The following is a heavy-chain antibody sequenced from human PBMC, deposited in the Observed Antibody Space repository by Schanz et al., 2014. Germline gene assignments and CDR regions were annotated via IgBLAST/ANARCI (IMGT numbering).Heavy chain of an antibody. CDR3: ARVRYSSGWRGDYFDE. CDR2: ISASGGDT. CDR1: EFTFSTDA. Sequence: EVQLLESGGGLVQPGGSLRLSCAASEFTFSTDAMSWVRQAPGKGLEWLSVISASGGDTYYADSVKGRFTISRDNSKNTPYVQMNSLRAEDTAVYYCARVRYSSGWRGDYFDEWGQGTLVTVAS. J-gene: IGHJ4*02. V-gene: IGHV3-23*01. D-gene: IGHD6-25*01.